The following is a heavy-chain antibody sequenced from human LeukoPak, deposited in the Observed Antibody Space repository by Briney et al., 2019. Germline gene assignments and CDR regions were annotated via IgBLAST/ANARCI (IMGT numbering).Heavy chain of an antibody. CDR3: ARDRYCSGGSCFYDSLGH. D-gene: IGHD2-15*01. J-gene: IGHJ4*02. CDR2: IWYDGSSK. CDR1: GFSFTSYG. Sequence: PGGSLRLSCAASGFSFTSYGIHWVRQAPGKGLEWVAVIWYDGSSKYYADSVKGRFTISRDNSKNTLYLQMNSLRAEDTAVYFCARDRYCSGGSCFYDSLGHWGQGTLVTVSS. V-gene: IGHV3-33*01.